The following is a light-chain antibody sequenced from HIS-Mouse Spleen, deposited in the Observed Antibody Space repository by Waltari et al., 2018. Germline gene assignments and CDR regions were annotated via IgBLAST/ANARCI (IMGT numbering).Light chain of an antibody. CDR3: QSYDSSLSGNYV. J-gene: IGLJ1*01. CDR1: SSNIGAGYD. CDR2: GNS. Sequence: QSVLTQPPSVSGAPGQTVTISCTGSSSNIGAGYDVHWYQQLPGTAPKLLIYGNSNRPSGVPDRFSGSKSGTSASLAITGLQAEDEADYYCQSYDSSLSGNYVFGTGTKVTVL. V-gene: IGLV1-40*01.